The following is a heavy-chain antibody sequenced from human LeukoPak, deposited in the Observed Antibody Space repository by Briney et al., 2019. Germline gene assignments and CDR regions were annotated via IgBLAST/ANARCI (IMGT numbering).Heavy chain of an antibody. D-gene: IGHD6-19*01. CDR3: ARNLYSSGWLDAFDI. CDR1: GFTFDDYG. Sequence: GGSLRLSCAASGFTFDDYGMSWVRQAPGKGLEWVSGINWHGGSTGYADSVKGRFTISRDNAKNSLYLQMNSLRAEDTALYYCARNLYSSGWLDAFDIWGQGTMVTVSS. V-gene: IGHV3-20*04. CDR2: INWHGGST. J-gene: IGHJ3*02.